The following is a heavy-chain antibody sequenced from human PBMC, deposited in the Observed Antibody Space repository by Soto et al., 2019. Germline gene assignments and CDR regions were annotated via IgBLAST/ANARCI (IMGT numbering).Heavy chain of an antibody. CDR3: ARGLDGSSSGV. CDR1: GGSVSSGNFY. J-gene: IGHJ6*02. V-gene: IGHV4-61*01. Sequence: SETLSLTCTVSGGSVSSGNFYWRWIRQPPGKGLEWIAYIHSGGSTDYNPSLKSRVFISRDTSKNQFSLTLRSVTAADTAVYYCARGLDGSSSGVWGQGTTVTVSS. CDR2: IHSGGST. D-gene: IGHD6-6*01.